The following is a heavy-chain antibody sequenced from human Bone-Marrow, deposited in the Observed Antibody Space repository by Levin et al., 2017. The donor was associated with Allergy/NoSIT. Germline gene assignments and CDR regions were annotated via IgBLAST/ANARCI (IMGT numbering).Heavy chain of an antibody. CDR2: INPSSADT. V-gene: IGHV1-2*02. CDR3: AREGFVVVPATMARLNDY. Sequence: ASVKVSCKASGYSFTDFYIHWVRQAPGQGLEWMGWINPSSADTYYAQNFQGRVSMTRDTSISTAYLELTRLRSDDTALYYCAREGFVVVPATMARLNDYWGQGTLVTVSS. J-gene: IGHJ4*02. CDR1: GYSFTDFY. D-gene: IGHD2-2*01.